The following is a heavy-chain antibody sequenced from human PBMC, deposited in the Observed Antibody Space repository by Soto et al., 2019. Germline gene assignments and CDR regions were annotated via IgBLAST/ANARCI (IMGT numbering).Heavy chain of an antibody. CDR3: AKVRGSGSYYNHPVVSEDMDV. CDR2: ISYDGSNK. CDR1: GFTFSSYG. J-gene: IGHJ6*02. Sequence: GGSLRLSCAASGFTFSSYGMHWVRQAPGKGLEWVAVISYDGSNKYYADSVKGRFTISRDNSKNTLYLQMNSLRAEDTAVYYCAKVRGSGSYYNHPVVSEDMDVWGQGTTVTVSS. D-gene: IGHD3-10*01. V-gene: IGHV3-30*18.